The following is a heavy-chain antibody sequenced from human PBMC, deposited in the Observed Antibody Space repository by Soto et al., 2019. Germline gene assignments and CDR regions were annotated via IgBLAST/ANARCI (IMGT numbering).Heavy chain of an antibody. Sequence: SETLSLTCTVSGGSISSYYWIWIRQPPGKGLEWIGYIYYSGSTNYNPSLKSRVTISVDTSKNQFSLKLSSVTAADTAVYYCARLTLDYYDSSGYYWFDPWGQGTLVTVS. V-gene: IGHV4-59*08. CDR2: IYYSGST. CDR1: GGSISSYY. CDR3: ARLTLDYYDSSGYYWFDP. J-gene: IGHJ5*02. D-gene: IGHD3-22*01.